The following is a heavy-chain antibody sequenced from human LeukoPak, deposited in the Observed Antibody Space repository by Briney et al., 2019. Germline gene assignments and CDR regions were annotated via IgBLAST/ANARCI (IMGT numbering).Heavy chain of an antibody. J-gene: IGHJ6*03. D-gene: IGHD6-19*01. CDR3: ARDIAVAGTSYYYYYMDV. CDR2: ISAYNGYT. V-gene: IGHV1-18*01. Sequence: ASVKVSCKASGYTFTSYGISWVRQAPGQGLEWMGWISAYNGYTNYAQKLQGRVTITTDTSTSTAYMELRSLRSDDTAVHYCARDIAVAGTSYYYYYMDVWGKGTTVTVSS. CDR1: GYTFTSYG.